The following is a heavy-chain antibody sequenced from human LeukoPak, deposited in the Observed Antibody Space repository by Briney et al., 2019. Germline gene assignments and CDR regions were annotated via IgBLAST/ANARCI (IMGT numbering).Heavy chain of an antibody. CDR1: GGSFSGYY. Sequence: SETLSLTCAVYGGSFSGYYWSWIRQPPGKGLEWIGEINHSGSTNYNPSLKSRVTISVDTSKNQFSLKLSSVTAADTAVYYCARGLGMVRGNWFDPWGQGTLVTVSS. V-gene: IGHV4-34*01. D-gene: IGHD3-10*01. CDR3: ARGLGMVRGNWFDP. CDR2: INHSGST. J-gene: IGHJ5*02.